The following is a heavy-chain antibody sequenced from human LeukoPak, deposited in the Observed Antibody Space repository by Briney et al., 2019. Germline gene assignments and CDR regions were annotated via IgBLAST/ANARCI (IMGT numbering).Heavy chain of an antibody. J-gene: IGHJ4*02. V-gene: IGHV3-11*01. Sequence: GGSLRLSCAASGFTFSDYYMSWIRQAPGKGLEWVSYISSSGSTIYYADSVKGRFTISRDNAKNSLYLQMNSLRAEDTAVYYCAGGYIAVAGTIQAFDYWGQGTLVTVSS. D-gene: IGHD6-19*01. CDR2: ISSSGSTI. CDR3: AGGYIAVAGTIQAFDY. CDR1: GFTFSDYY.